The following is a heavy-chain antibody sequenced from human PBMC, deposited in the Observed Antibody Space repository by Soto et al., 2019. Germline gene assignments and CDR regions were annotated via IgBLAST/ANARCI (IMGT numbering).Heavy chain of an antibody. J-gene: IGHJ3*02. CDR3: ARQYDTAHCGGDCYHDAFDI. Sequence: PSETLSLTCTVSGGSISSSSYYWGWIRQPPGKGLEWIGSIYYSGSTYYNPSLKSRVTISVDTSKNQFYLKLSSVTAADTSVYYCARQYDTAHCGGDCYHDAFDIWGQGTMVTVS. CDR1: GGSISSSSYY. CDR2: IYYSGST. D-gene: IGHD2-21*02. V-gene: IGHV4-39*01.